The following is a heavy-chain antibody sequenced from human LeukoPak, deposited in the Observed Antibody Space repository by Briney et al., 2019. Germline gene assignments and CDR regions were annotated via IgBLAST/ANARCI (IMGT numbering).Heavy chain of an antibody. J-gene: IGHJ4*02. CDR3: ARCSTVAYYFDF. Sequence: SVKVSFTASGGTFSSYAISWVRQAPGQGLEWMGGIIPIFGTANYAQKFQGRVTITADESTSTAYMELSSLRSEDTAVYYCARCSTVAYYFDFWGQGTLVTVSS. CDR1: GGTFSSYA. CDR2: IIPIFGTA. V-gene: IGHV1-69*01. D-gene: IGHD2-2*01.